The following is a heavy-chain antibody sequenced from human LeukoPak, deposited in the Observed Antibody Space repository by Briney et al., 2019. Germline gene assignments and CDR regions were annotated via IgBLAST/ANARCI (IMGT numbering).Heavy chain of an antibody. Sequence: SETLSLTCTVFGGSLSSGTYFWSWIRQPAGKGLQWIGRIYTRGSTNYNPSLKSRVTISVDTSKNQFSLELGSVTAADTAVYYCARHCSGGSCYSNYGMDVWGQGTTVTVSS. D-gene: IGHD2-15*01. V-gene: IGHV4-61*02. CDR3: ARHCSGGSCYSNYGMDV. CDR2: IYTRGST. CDR1: GGSLSSGTYF. J-gene: IGHJ6*02.